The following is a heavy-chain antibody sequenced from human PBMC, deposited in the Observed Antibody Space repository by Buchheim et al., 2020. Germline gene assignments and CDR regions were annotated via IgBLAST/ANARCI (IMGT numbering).Heavy chain of an antibody. V-gene: IGHV3-48*03. CDR1: GFTFSSYE. CDR3: ARGHGGYSYGYYYYYGMDV. Sequence: EVQLVESGGGLVQPGGSLRLSCAASGFTFSSYEMNWVRQAPGKGLEWVSYISSSGSTIYYADSVKGRFTISRDNAKKSLYLQMNSLRAEDTAVYYCARGHGGYSYGYYYYYGMDVWGQGTT. CDR2: ISSSGSTI. J-gene: IGHJ6*02. D-gene: IGHD5-18*01.